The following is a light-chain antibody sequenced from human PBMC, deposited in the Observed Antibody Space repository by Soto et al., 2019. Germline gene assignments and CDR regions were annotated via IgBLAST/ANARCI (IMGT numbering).Light chain of an antibody. J-gene: IGLJ1*01. CDR1: SSDVGGYNY. CDR2: GVT. Sequence: QSALTQPASVSGSPGQSVTISCTGTSSDVGGYNYVSWYQQHPGEAPKLILYGVTNRPSRISHRFSGSKSANTSSLTVSGLQAEDEADYYCISYTASRTYVFGTGTKLTVL. CDR3: ISYTASRTYV. V-gene: IGLV2-14*01.